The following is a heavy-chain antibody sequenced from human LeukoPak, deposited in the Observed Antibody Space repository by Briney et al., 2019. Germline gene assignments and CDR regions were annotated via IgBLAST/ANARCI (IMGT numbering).Heavy chain of an antibody. CDR1: GYTFTSYY. V-gene: IGHV1-46*01. J-gene: IGHJ6*03. Sequence: ASVKVSCKASGYTFTSYYMHWVRQAPGQGLEWMGIINPSGGSTSYAQKFQGRVTMTRDMSTSTVYMELSSLRSEDTAVYYCARGDGYKGLDDYYYMDVWGKGTTVTVSS. D-gene: IGHD5-24*01. CDR2: INPSGGST. CDR3: ARGDGYKGLDDYYYMDV.